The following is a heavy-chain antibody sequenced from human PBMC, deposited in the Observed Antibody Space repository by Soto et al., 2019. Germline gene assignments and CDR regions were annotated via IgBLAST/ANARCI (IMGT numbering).Heavy chain of an antibody. CDR2: ISGNSGSI. J-gene: IGHJ3*02. D-gene: IGHD6-13*01. V-gene: IGHV3-9*01. Sequence: PGKGLEWVSVISGNSGSINYADSVKGRFTVSRDNFKNSLFLQMDSLRAEDTAVYYCAKDSNNSKGIYGPFDIWGQGTMVTVSS. CDR3: AKDSNNSKGIYGPFDI.